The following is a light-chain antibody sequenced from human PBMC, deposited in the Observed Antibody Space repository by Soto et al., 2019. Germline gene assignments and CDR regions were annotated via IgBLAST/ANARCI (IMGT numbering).Light chain of an antibody. V-gene: IGKV3-11*01. CDR2: DAS. CDR1: QSISSY. J-gene: IGKJ1*01. CDR3: QQRSNWPRT. Sequence: IGMTQSPATLSVSPWERATLSCRASQSISSYLAWYQQKPGQAPRLLIYDASNRATGIPARFSGSGSGTDFTLTISSLEPEDFAVYYCQQRSNWPRTFGQGTKVDIK.